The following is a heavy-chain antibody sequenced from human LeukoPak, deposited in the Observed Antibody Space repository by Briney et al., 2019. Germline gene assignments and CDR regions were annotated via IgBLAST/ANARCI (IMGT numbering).Heavy chain of an antibody. CDR2: IYYSGST. D-gene: IGHD1-1*01. CDR1: GGSISSGGYY. V-gene: IGHV4-31*02. Sequence: PSQTLSLTCTVSGGSISSGGYYWRWIRQHPGQGLEWIGYIYYSGSTYYNPSLKSRVTISVDTSKNQFSLKLSSVTAADTAVYYCARGGTRRYFDYWGQGTLVTVSS. CDR3: ARGGTRRYFDY. J-gene: IGHJ4*02.